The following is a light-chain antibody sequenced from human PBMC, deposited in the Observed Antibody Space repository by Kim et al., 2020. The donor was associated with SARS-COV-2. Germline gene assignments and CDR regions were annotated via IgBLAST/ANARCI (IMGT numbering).Light chain of an antibody. V-gene: IGLV2-14*04. CDR1: SSDIVAYKF. CDR2: DFT. CDR3: ASYTSRSTPFV. Sequence: QSITISCTGTSSDIVAYKFVSRYQQHPGKAPQLIIYDFTERPSGVSNRFSGSKSGNTASLTISGLQAEDEADYHCASYTSRSTPFVFGTGTKVTVL. J-gene: IGLJ1*01.